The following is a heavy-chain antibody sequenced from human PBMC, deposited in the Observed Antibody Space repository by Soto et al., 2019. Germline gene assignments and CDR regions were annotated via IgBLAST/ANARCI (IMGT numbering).Heavy chain of an antibody. J-gene: IGHJ6*02. CDR1: GGSFSPNY. V-gene: IGHV4-59*01. CDR3: ARDPYGDYYYGMDV. D-gene: IGHD4-17*01. CDR2: IYFDGTT. Sequence: PSETLSLTCTVSGGSFSPNYWSWTRQPPGEGLEWVGYIYFDGTTRHNPALKSRVTISLETSKSQFSLRLSSVTAADTSVYYCARDPYGDYYYGMDVWGQGTTVTVSS.